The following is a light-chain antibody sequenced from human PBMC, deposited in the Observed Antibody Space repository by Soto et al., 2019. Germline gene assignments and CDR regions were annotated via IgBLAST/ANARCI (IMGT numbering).Light chain of an antibody. V-gene: IGKV1-5*01. CDR1: QSISSW. CDR3: QSRRT. Sequence: DIQMTQSPSTLSASVGDRVTITCRASQSISSWLAWYQQKPGKAPKLLIYDASSLESGVPSRFSGSGSGTEFTLTISSLQPDDFATYYCQSRRTFGQGTKVDIK. J-gene: IGKJ1*01. CDR2: DAS.